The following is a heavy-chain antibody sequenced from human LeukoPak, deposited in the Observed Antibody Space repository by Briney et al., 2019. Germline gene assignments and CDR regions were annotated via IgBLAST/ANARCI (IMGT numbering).Heavy chain of an antibody. V-gene: IGHV3-30*18. D-gene: IGHD5-12*01. J-gene: IGHJ4*02. CDR2: ISHDGSNT. CDR1: GFTFSRSA. CDR3: AKEMKPWMHFDY. Sequence: GGSLRLSCAASGFTFSRSAVHWVRQAPGKGLEWVAVISHDGSNTDYTDSVKGRFTISRDNSKNTLYLQVNSLRAEDTAVYYCAKEMKPWMHFDYWGQGTLVTVSS.